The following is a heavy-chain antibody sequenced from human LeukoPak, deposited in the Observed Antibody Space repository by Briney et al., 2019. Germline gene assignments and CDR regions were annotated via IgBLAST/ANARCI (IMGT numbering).Heavy chain of an antibody. CDR2: IYYSGST. D-gene: IGHD2-2*01. CDR1: GGSISSSSYY. Sequence: SETLSLTCTVSGGSISSSSYYWGWIRQPPGKGLEWIGSIYYSGSTYYNPSIKSRVTISVDTSKNQFSLKLSSVTAADTAVYYCASLPRVVPAAPDAFDIWGQGTMVTVSS. V-gene: IGHV4-39*07. CDR3: ASLPRVVPAAPDAFDI. J-gene: IGHJ3*02.